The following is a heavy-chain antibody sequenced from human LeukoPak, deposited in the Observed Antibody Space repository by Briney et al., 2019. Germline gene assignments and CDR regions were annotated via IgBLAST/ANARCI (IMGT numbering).Heavy chain of an antibody. CDR1: GFTFSSYW. J-gene: IGHJ4*02. CDR3: ARDKSVFFDTSGSRFDC. CDR2: IKQDGSEK. Sequence: GGSLRLSCAASGFTFSSYWMSWVRQAPGMGLEWVANIKQDGSEKYYVDSVKGRFTISRDNAKNSLYLQMNSLRAEDTAVYYCARDKSVFFDTSGSRFDCWGQGTLVTVSS. D-gene: IGHD3-22*01. V-gene: IGHV3-7*01.